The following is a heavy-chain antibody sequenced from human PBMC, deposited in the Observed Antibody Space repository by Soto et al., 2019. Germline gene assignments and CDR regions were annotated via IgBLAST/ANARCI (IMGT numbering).Heavy chain of an antibody. CDR2: ISGSGDNT. Sequence: GGSLRLSCAASGFTFSIYAMNWVRQAPGKGLEWVSTISGSGDNTHYADSVKGRFTISRDNSKNTLYLQMNSLRAEDTAVYYCAGLSSGTYRAIDYWGQGTLVTVSS. V-gene: IGHV3-23*01. J-gene: IGHJ4*02. CDR1: GFTFSIYA. D-gene: IGHD1-26*01. CDR3: AGLSSGTYRAIDY.